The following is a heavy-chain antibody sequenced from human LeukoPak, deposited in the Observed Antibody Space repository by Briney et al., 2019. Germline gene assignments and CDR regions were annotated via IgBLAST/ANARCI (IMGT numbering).Heavy chain of an antibody. CDR1: GFTFSSYA. CDR2: LSYDGSKK. CDR3: ARNYYDSSGYYFRTIFDY. Sequence: GRSLRLSCAASGFTFSSYAMHWVRQAPGKGLEWVAVLSYDGSKKYYADSVKGRFTTSRDNSKNTLYLQMNSLRAEDTAVYYCARNYYDSSGYYFRTIFDYWGQGTLVTVSS. J-gene: IGHJ4*02. D-gene: IGHD3-22*01. V-gene: IGHV3-30-3*01.